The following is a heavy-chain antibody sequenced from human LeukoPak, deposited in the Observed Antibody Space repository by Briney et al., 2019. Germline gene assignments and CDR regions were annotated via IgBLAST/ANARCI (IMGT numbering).Heavy chain of an antibody. V-gene: IGHV3-30*04. Sequence: GGSLRLSCAASGFTFSSYAMHWVRQAPGKGLEWVAVISYDGSNKYYADSVKGRFTISRDNSKNTLYLQMNSLRAEDTAVYYCAKKNSGLNPFDHWGQGTLVTVSS. D-gene: IGHD4-23*01. CDR3: AKKNSGLNPFDH. CDR2: ISYDGSNK. J-gene: IGHJ4*02. CDR1: GFTFSSYA.